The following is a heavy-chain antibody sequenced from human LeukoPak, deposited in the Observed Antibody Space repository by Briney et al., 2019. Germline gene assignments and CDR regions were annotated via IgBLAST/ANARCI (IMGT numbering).Heavy chain of an antibody. CDR2: IYYSGST. Sequence: SETLSLTCTVSGGSISSYYWSWIRQPPGKGLEWIGYIYYSGSTNYNPSLKSRVTISVDTSKNQFSLKLSSVTAADTAVYYCARGAPGGSYYEGWFDPRGQGTLVTVSS. CDR3: ARGAPGGSYYEGWFDP. CDR1: GGSISSYY. D-gene: IGHD1-26*01. V-gene: IGHV4-59*01. J-gene: IGHJ5*02.